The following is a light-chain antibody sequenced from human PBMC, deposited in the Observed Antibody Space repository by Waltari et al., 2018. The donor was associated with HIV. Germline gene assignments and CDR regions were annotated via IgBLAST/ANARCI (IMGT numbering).Light chain of an antibody. Sequence: QSALTQPASVSGSPGQSISMSCTGTSSDVGGYNFVSWYQQHPGKVPKLIIYEVANRPSGVSDRFSGSKSGNTASLTISGLQAEDEADYYCSSYTGTSTLVFGGGTKLTVL. CDR3: SSYTGTSTLV. V-gene: IGLV2-14*01. CDR1: SSDVGGYNF. J-gene: IGLJ2*01. CDR2: EVA.